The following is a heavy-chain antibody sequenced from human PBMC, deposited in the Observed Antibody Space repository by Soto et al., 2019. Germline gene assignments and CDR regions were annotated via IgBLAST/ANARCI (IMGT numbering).Heavy chain of an antibody. CDR3: PRGAPDYGDPFHY. Sequence: QVQLVQSGAEVKKPGASVKVSCKASGYTFTSYDINWVRQATGQGLEWMGWKNPNSGNTGYAQKFQGRVTMTRNTSISTAYMELRSLGSEDTAVYCGPRGAPDYGDPFHYCGRGNLVAVSA. CDR1: GYTFTSYD. J-gene: IGHJ4*02. CDR2: KNPNSGNT. D-gene: IGHD4-17*01. V-gene: IGHV1-8*01.